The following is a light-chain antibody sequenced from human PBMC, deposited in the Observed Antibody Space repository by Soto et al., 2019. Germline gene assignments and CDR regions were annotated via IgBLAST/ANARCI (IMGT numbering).Light chain of an antibody. CDR3: SSYAGSIYV. J-gene: IGLJ1*01. V-gene: IGLV2-23*01. Sequence: QSVLTQPASVSGSPGQSITISCTGTSNDVGSYNLVSWYQQHPGKAPKLIIYEGDKRPSGVSDRFSVSKSGNTASLTISGLQAEDEADYFCSSYAGSIYVFGTGTKVTVL. CDR1: SNDVGSYNL. CDR2: EGD.